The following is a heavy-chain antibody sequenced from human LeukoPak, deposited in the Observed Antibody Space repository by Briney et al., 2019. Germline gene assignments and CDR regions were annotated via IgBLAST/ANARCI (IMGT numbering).Heavy chain of an antibody. V-gene: IGHV1-8*01. CDR2: MNPNSGNT. Sequence: GASVKVSCKASGYTFTSYDINWVRQATGQGREWMGWMNPNSGNTGYAQKFQGRVTMTRNTSISTAYMELSSLRSEDTAVYYCARELRWPRRWFDPWGQGTLVTVSS. J-gene: IGHJ5*02. CDR3: ARELRWPRRWFDP. CDR1: GYTFTSYD. D-gene: IGHD4-23*01.